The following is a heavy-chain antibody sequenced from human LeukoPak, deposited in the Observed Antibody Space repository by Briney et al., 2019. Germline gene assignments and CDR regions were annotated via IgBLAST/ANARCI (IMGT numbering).Heavy chain of an antibody. Sequence: ASVKVSCKASGYTFTGYYMHWVRQAPGQGLEWMGWINPNSGGTNYAQKFQGRATMTRDTSISTAYMELSRLRSDDTAVYYCARMQLWPEYFQHWGQGTLVTVSS. D-gene: IGHD5-18*01. J-gene: IGHJ1*01. CDR2: INPNSGGT. CDR1: GYTFTGYY. V-gene: IGHV1-2*02. CDR3: ARMQLWPEYFQH.